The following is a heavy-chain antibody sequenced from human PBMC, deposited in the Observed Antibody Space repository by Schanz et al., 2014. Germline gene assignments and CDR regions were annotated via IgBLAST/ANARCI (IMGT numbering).Heavy chain of an antibody. Sequence: QVQLVQSGAEVKKPGASVRLSCEASGYTFTSYDINWVRQAPGQGLEWMGWMNPNSGNTGYAQKFQGRVTMTRDTSTSTVYMELSSLRSEDTAVYYCARDGEAAAGCDSWGQGTLVTVSS. CDR2: MNPNSGNT. V-gene: IGHV1-8*02. CDR1: GYTFTSYD. J-gene: IGHJ4*02. CDR3: ARDGEAAAGCDS. D-gene: IGHD6-13*01.